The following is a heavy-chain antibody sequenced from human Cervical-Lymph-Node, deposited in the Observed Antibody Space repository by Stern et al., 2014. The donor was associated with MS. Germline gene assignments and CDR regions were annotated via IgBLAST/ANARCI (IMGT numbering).Heavy chain of an antibody. J-gene: IGHJ3*02. V-gene: IGHV1-2*04. CDR1: GYTFTDYY. Sequence: QLVESGAEVKKPGASVKVSCKASGYTFTDYYMHWVRQAPGQGLEWMGGINPNSGGTNYAQKFQGWVTMTRDTSLSTAYMDLSRLRSDDTAVYYCARGRRSSGWSPPDAFDIWGQGTMVTVSS. CDR2: INPNSGGT. CDR3: ARGRRSSGWSPPDAFDI. D-gene: IGHD6-19*01.